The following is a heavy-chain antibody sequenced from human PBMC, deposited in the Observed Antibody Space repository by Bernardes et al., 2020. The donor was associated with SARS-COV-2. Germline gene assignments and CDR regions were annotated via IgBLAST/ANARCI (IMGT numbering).Heavy chain of an antibody. V-gene: IGHV4-34*12. D-gene: IGHD3-3*02. J-gene: IGHJ5*02. CDR3: ARGVVTIFGVLIMIPARGWLDP. Sequence: SETLSLTCAVYGGSFTDYYWTWIRQPPGKVLEWIGDIVHRGSANYSPSLKSRVTLSLDKSKSQFSLKLTSVTAADTAVYYCARGVVTIFGVLIMIPARGWLDPWGQGTPVTVSS. CDR1: GGSFTDYY. CDR2: IVHRGSA.